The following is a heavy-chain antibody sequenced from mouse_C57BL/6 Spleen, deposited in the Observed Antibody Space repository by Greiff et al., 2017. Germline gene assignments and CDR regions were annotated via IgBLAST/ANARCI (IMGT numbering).Heavy chain of an antibody. D-gene: IGHD2-4*01. V-gene: IGHV1-82*01. J-gene: IGHJ1*03. CDR1: GYAFSSSW. CDR3: NDDYHWYFDV. CDR2: IYPGDGDT. Sequence: QVQLQQSGPELVKPGASVKISCKASGYAFSSSWMNWVKQRPGKGLEWIGRIYPGDGDTNYNGKFKGKATLTADKSSSTAYMQLSSLTSEDSAVYFCNDDYHWYFDVWGTGTTVTVSS.